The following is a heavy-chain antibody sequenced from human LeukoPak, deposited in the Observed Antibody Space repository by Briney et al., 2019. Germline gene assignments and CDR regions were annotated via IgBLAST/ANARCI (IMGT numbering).Heavy chain of an antibody. J-gene: IGHJ4*02. CDR3: ARLSRYGNRWHYVDY. CDR1: GFTFSGFG. D-gene: IGHD6-13*01. Sequence: GGSLKLSCAVYGFTFSGFGIHWVRRASGKGLEWVGRMRSRSNNYATAYAASVRGRFTISRDDSKNTAYLQMNSLLTEDTAVYYCARLSRYGNRWHYVDYWGQGTLVTVSS. CDR2: MRSRSNNYAT. V-gene: IGHV3-73*01.